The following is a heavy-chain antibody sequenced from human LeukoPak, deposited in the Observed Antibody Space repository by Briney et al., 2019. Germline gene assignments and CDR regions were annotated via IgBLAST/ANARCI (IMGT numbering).Heavy chain of an antibody. Sequence: GGSLRLSCAASGFTFSSYSMNWVRQAPGKGLEWVSSISSSSSNIYYADSVKGRFTISRDNAKNSLYLQMNSLRAEDTAVYYCARGHDILTGCHYYYYMDVWGKGTTVTVSS. V-gene: IGHV3-21*01. D-gene: IGHD3-9*01. J-gene: IGHJ6*03. CDR2: ISSSSSNI. CDR1: GFTFSSYS. CDR3: ARGHDILTGCHYYYYMDV.